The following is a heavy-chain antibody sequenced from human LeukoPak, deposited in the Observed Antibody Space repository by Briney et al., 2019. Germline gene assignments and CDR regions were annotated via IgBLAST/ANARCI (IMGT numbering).Heavy chain of an antibody. D-gene: IGHD7-27*01. CDR2: INPNSGGT. J-gene: IGHJ3*02. Sequence: ASVKVSCKASGYTFTGYYMHWVRQAPGQGLEWMGWINPNSGGTNYAQKFQGRVTMTRDTSISTAYMELSRLRSDDTAVYYCARSPNWDPDAFDIWGQGTMVTVSS. V-gene: IGHV1-2*02. CDR1: GYTFTGYY. CDR3: ARSPNWDPDAFDI.